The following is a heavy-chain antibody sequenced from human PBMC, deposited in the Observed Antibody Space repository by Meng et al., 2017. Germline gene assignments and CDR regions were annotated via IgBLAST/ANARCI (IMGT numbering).Heavy chain of an antibody. J-gene: IGHJ4*02. Sequence: VQLQQWGAGLLKPSETLSLTCAVYGGSFSGYYWSWIRQPPGKGLEWIGEIYHSGSTNYNPSLKSRVTISVDKSKNQFSLKLSSVTAADTAVYYCARDGRSWDWGQGTLVTVSS. D-gene: IGHD5-24*01. CDR1: GGSFSGYY. CDR2: IYHSGST. CDR3: ARDGRSWD. V-gene: IGHV4-34*01.